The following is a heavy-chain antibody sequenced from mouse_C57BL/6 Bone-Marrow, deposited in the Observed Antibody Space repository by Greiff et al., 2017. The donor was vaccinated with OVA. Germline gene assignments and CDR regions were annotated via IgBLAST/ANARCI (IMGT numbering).Heavy chain of an antibody. CDR2: INPNNGGT. CDR3: ASSRQLTYFDY. V-gene: IGHV1-26*01. D-gene: IGHD3-2*02. CDR1: GYTFTDYY. J-gene: IGHJ2*01. Sequence: EVQLQQSGPELVKPGASVKISCKASGYTFTDYYMNWVKQSHGKSLEWIGDINPNNGGTSYNQKFKGKATLTVDKSSSTAYMELRSLTSEDSAVYYCASSRQLTYFDYWGQGTTLTVSS.